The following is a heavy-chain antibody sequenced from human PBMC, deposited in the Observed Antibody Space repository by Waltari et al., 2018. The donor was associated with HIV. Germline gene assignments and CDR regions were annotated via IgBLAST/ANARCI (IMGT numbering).Heavy chain of an antibody. CDR1: GLQFDVYA. Sequence: EVQLVESGGGLVQPGRSLRLSCAASGLQFDVYAIHWVRQAPGKGLEWVSCVSWNSRSVAYAASVNGRFSVSRDNAKTSVSLQIHSLRTEDTALYYCAKEDGPFGDILTGHFAFDYWGQGVLVTVSS. D-gene: IGHD3-9*01. CDR3: AKEDGPFGDILTGHFAFDY. V-gene: IGHV3-9*01. CDR2: VSWNSRSV. J-gene: IGHJ4*02.